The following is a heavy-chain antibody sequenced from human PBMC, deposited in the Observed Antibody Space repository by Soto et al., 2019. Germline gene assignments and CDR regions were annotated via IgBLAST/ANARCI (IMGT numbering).Heavy chain of an antibody. J-gene: IGHJ6*02. V-gene: IGHV1-2*04. CDR2: INPNSGGP. CDR3: ARDSSGRPYYYYGMDV. CDR1: GYTFTGYY. Sequence: ASVKVSCKASGYTFTGYYMHWVRQAPGQGLEWMGWINPNSGGPNYAQKFQGWVAMTRDTSISTAYMELSRLRSDDTAVYYCARDSSGRPYYYYGMDVWGQGTTVTVSS.